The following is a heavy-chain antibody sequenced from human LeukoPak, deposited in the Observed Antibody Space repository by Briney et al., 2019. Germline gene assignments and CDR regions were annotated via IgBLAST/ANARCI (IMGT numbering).Heavy chain of an antibody. D-gene: IGHD2-15*01. CDR1: GGSFSGYY. CDR3: ARYRGNRLRYLDY. V-gene: IGHV4-34*01. Sequence: PSETLSLTCAVYGGSFSGYYWSWIRQPPGKGLEWIGEINHSGSTNYNPSLKSRVTISVDTSKNQFSLKLSSVTAADTAVYYCARYRGNRLRYLDYWGQGTLVTVSS. CDR2: INHSGST. J-gene: IGHJ4*02.